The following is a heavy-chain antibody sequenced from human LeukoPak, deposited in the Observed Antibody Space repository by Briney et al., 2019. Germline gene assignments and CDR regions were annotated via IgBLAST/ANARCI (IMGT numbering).Heavy chain of an antibody. CDR2: INHSGST. V-gene: IGHV4-39*07. CDR3: ARGEKRSWRPYYYYYYMDV. Sequence: PSETLSLTCTVSGGSISSSSYYWGWIRQPPGTGLEWIGEINHSGSTNYNPSLKSRVNISVDTSKNQFSLKLSSVAAADTAVYYCARGEKRSWRPYYYYYYMDVWGKGTTVTVSS. CDR1: GGSISSSSYY. D-gene: IGHD6-13*01. J-gene: IGHJ6*03.